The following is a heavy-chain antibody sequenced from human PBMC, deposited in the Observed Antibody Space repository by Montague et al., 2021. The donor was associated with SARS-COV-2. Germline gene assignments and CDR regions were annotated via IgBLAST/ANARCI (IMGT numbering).Heavy chain of an antibody. CDR2: IYYSGST. D-gene: IGHD6-19*01. CDR3: ARGGSYSSGWYGVDYYYGMDV. V-gene: IGHV4-31*03. CDR1: GGSISSGGYD. Sequence: TLSLTCTVSGGSISSGGYDWSWIRQHPGKGLEWIGYIYYSGSTXYNPSLKSRVTISVDTSKNQFSLKLSSVTAADTAVYYCARGGSYSSGWYGVDYYYGMDVWGQGTTVTVSS. J-gene: IGHJ6*02.